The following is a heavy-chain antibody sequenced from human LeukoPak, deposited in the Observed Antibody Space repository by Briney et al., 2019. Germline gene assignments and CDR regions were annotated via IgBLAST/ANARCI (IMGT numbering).Heavy chain of an antibody. CDR1: GFTFSSYG. D-gene: IGHD3-3*01. CDR3: AKDGVSPSDFVCGYSTGHLDY. Sequence: GGSLRLSCAASGFTFSSYGMHWVRQAPGKGLVWVSVISYDGSNKYYADSMKGRFTISRDNFNNMLYLQMNSLRAEDTAVYYCAKDGVSPSDFVCGYSTGHLDYCGQGSLVTVSS. J-gene: IGHJ4*02. CDR2: ISYDGSNK. V-gene: IGHV3-30*18.